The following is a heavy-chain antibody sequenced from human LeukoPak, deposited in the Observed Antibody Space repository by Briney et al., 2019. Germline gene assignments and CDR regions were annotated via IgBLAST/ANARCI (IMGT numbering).Heavy chain of an antibody. CDR3: ARDSSSSLGLGYYYYGMDV. D-gene: IGHD6-6*01. J-gene: IGHJ6*02. CDR2: ISAYNGNT. CDR1: GYTFTSYG. V-gene: IGHV1-18*01. Sequence: GASVKVSCKASGYTFTSYGISWVRQAPGQGLEWMGWISAYNGNTNYAQKLRGRVTMTTDTSTSTAYMELRSLRSDDTAVYYCARDSSSSLGLGYYYYGMDVWGQGTTVTVSS.